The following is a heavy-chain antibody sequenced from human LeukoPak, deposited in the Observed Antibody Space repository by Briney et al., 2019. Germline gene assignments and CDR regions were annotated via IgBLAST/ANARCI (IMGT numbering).Heavy chain of an antibody. J-gene: IGHJ6*02. V-gene: IGHV3-33*01. CDR3: ARTYCGGDCFPYYYVMDV. CDR1: GFTFSSYG. D-gene: IGHD2-21*02. CDR2: IWYDGSNK. Sequence: GGSLRLSCAASGFTFSSYGTHWVRQAPGKGLEWVTIIWYDGSNKYYADFVKGRFTISRDNSKNTLYLQMNSLRAEDTAVYYCARTYCGGDCFPYYYVMDVWGQGTTVTVSS.